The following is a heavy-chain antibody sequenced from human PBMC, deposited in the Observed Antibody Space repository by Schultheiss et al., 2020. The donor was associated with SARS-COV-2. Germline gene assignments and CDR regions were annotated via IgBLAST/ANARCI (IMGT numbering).Heavy chain of an antibody. J-gene: IGHJ4*02. D-gene: IGHD2-2*01. CDR3: ARDPGYCSSTSCSSRKYYFDY. CDR1: GFTFSSYS. CDR2: ISFDGNNK. V-gene: IGHV3-30*04. Sequence: GGSLRLSCATSGFTFSSYSMDWVRQVPGKGLEWIAVISFDGNNKFYADSVRGRFTISRDNSKNTLYLQMNSLRAEDTAVYYCARDPGYCSSTSCSSRKYYFDYWGQGTLVTVSS.